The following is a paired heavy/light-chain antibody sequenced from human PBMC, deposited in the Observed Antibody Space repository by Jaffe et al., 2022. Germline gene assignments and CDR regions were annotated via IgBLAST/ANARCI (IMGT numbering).Heavy chain of an antibody. CDR1: GLSINSGYY. Sequence: QVHLQESGPGLVKPAETLSLTCSVSGLSINSGYYWGWVRQPPGKGLEWIGSFYYGRGTYYNPSLKSRVTILEDSSANQFSLKLESVAATDTAVYYCVKSVVDESSGYSDWGQGILVTVAS. CDR2: FYYGRGT. D-gene: IGHD3-22*01. V-gene: IGHV4-38-2*02. CDR3: VKSVVDESSGYSD. J-gene: IGHJ4*02.
Light chain of an antibody. CDR2: HDD. Sequence: SYDLSQPPSVSVSPGQTANITCSGDRLRRQFICWYKQEPGQSPVLVIYHDDQRPSGIPERFSGSKSGTTATLTISETQTMDDADYYCQAWGASADGVFGAGTTVTVL. J-gene: IGLJ1*01. CDR1: RLRRQF. V-gene: IGLV3-1*01. CDR3: QAWGASADGV.